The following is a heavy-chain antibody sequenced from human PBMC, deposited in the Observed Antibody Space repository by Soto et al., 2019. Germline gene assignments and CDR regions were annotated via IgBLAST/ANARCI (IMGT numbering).Heavy chain of an antibody. CDR2: IYYSGST. J-gene: IGHJ5*02. CDR1: GGSISSYY. D-gene: IGHD1-26*01. Sequence: PSETLSLTCTVSGGSISSYYWSWIRQPPGKGLEWIGYIYYSGSTNYNPSLKSRVTISVDTSKNQFSLKLSSVTAADTAVYYCARSVARIVGAPLSWFDPWGQGTLVTVSS. CDR3: ARSVARIVGAPLSWFDP. V-gene: IGHV4-59*08.